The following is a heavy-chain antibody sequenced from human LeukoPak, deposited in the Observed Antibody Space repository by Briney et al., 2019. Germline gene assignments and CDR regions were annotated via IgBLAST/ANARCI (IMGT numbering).Heavy chain of an antibody. V-gene: IGHV3-30*02. CDR2: IRYDGSNK. Sequence: GGPLRLSCAASGFIFSNYGMHWVRQAPGKGLEWVAFIRYDGSNKDYADSVKGRFTISRDNSKNTPYLQMNSLRAEDTAVYYCAPFPTGDFANWGQGTMVTVSS. D-gene: IGHD3-10*01. J-gene: IGHJ3*01. CDR1: GFIFSNYG. CDR3: APFPTGDFAN.